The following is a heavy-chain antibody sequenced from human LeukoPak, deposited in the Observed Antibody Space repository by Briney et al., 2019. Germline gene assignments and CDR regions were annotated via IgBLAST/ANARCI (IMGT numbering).Heavy chain of an antibody. V-gene: IGHV3-20*04. Sequence: PGGSLRLSCAASGFTFDDYGMSWVRQAPGKGLEWVSGINWNGGSTGYADSVKGRFTISRDNAKNSLYLPMNSLRAEDTALYYCARDRYNWNYGAQDVWGKGTTVTVSS. CDR3: ARDRYNWNYGAQDV. D-gene: IGHD1-7*01. J-gene: IGHJ6*04. CDR2: INWNGGST. CDR1: GFTFDDYG.